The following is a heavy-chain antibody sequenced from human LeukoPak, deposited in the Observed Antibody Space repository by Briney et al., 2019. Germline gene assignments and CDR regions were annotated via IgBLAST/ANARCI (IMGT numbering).Heavy chain of an antibody. J-gene: IGHJ5*02. CDR3: TRGPNVYGSGRSWFDP. V-gene: IGHV1-2*02. CDR2: INPKSCDT. Sequence: ASVKVSCKASGYTFTDYYIHWVRQAPGQGLEWMAWINPKSCDTNYLQKVQGRFTMTRDTSISTAYMELSRLRSDDTAVYYCTRGPNVYGSGRSWFDPWGQGTLVTASS. D-gene: IGHD3-10*01. CDR1: GYTFTDYY.